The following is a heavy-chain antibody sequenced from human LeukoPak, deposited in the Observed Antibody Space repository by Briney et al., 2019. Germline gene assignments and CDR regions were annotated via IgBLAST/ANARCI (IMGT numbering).Heavy chain of an antibody. V-gene: IGHV4-59*01. Sequence: SETVSLTCTVSGGSISSYYWSWIRQPPGEGLEWIGYIYYSGSTNYNPSLKSRVTISVDTSKNQFSLKLSSVTAADTAVYYCARYYYDSSGYFSYYYGMDVWGQGTTVTVSS. CDR3: ARYYYDSSGYFSYYYGMDV. D-gene: IGHD3-22*01. J-gene: IGHJ6*02. CDR1: GGSISSYY. CDR2: IYYSGST.